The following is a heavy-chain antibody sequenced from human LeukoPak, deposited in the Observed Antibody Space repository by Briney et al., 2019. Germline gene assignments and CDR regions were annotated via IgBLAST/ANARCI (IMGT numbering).Heavy chain of an antibody. V-gene: IGHV3-15*01. D-gene: IGHD1-1*01. CDR3: ANCNGWLPHNY. CDR1: GFTFSQAW. CDR2: VKSKTDGETT. J-gene: IGHJ4*02. Sequence: GGSLRLSCAASGFTFSQAWMTWVRQAPGKGLEWIGRVKSKTDGETTDYAAPVKGRFTISRDDSKNTLYLQMNSLKTEDTAVYYCANCNGWLPHNYWGRGTLVTVSS.